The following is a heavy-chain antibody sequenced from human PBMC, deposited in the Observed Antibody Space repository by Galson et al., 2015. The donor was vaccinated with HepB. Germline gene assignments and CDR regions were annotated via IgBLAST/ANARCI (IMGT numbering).Heavy chain of an antibody. CDR2: IKQDGSEK. J-gene: IGHJ4*02. V-gene: IGHV3-7*01. D-gene: IGHD5-18*01. CDR3: AREGPEIGYSYGPYYFDY. CDR1: GFTFSSHW. Sequence: SLRLSCAASGFTFSSHWMSWVRQAPGKGLEWVANIKQDGSEKYYVDSVKGRFTISRDNAKNSLSPQMNSLRAEDTAVYYCAREGPEIGYSYGPYYFDYWGQGTLVTVSS.